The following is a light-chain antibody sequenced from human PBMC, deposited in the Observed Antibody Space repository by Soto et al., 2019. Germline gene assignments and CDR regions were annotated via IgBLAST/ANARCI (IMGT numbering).Light chain of an antibody. CDR2: VAS. Sequence: EIVLTQSPGTLSLSPGERATLSCRASQSVSSSYLAWYQQKPGQAPRLLLYVASSRATGIPDRFSGSGSGPDFTLTISRLEPEDFAVDYCQQYGSSPWTFGQGTKVEIK. J-gene: IGKJ1*01. CDR1: QSVSSSY. V-gene: IGKV3-20*01. CDR3: QQYGSSPWT.